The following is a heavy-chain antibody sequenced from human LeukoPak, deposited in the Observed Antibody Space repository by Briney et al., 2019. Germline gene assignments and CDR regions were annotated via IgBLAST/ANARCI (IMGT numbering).Heavy chain of an antibody. CDR2: IYSGGST. Sequence: PGGSLRLSCAASGFTVSSNYMSWVRQAPGKGLEWVSVIYSGGSTYYAVSVKGRLTISRDNSKNTLYLQMNSLRAEDTAVYYCARGDRRGWFDPWGQGTLVTVSS. D-gene: IGHD5-24*01. J-gene: IGHJ5*02. CDR1: GFTVSSNY. CDR3: ARGDRRGWFDP. V-gene: IGHV3-53*01.